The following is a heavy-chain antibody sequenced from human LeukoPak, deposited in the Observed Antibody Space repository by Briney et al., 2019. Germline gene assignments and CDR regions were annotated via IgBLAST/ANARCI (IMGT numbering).Heavy chain of an antibody. V-gene: IGHV3-33*06. J-gene: IGHJ4*02. CDR2: IWYDGSNK. CDR1: GFTFSSYG. Sequence: PGGSLRLSCAASGFTFSSYGVHWVRQAPGKGLEWVAVIWYDGSNKYYADSVKGRFTISRDNSKNTLYLQMNSLRAEDTAVYYCAKDQDSSGYYLDDYWGQGTLVTVSS. CDR3: AKDQDSSGYYLDDY. D-gene: IGHD3-22*01.